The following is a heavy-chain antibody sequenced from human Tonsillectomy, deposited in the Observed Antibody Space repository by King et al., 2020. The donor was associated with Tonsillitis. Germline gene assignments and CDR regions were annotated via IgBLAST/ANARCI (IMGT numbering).Heavy chain of an antibody. CDR2: IYYTGST. CDR1: GGSISSYY. CDR3: ASLYSSSWSGSYYYGMDV. Sequence: QLQESGPGLVKPSETLSLTCTVSGGSISSYYWSWIRQPPGKGLEWIGYIYYTGSTNYNPSLKSRVTISVDTSKNQFSLKLNSVTAADTAVYYCASLYSSSWSGSYYYGMDVWGQGTTVTVS. V-gene: IGHV4-59*08. D-gene: IGHD6-13*01. J-gene: IGHJ6*02.